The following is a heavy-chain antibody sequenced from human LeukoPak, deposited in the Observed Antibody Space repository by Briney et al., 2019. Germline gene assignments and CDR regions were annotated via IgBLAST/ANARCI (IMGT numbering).Heavy chain of an antibody. D-gene: IGHD3-22*01. CDR1: GFTFSSYW. J-gene: IGHJ2*01. V-gene: IGHV3-74*01. Sequence: PGGSLRLSCAASGFTFSSYWMHWVRQAPGKGLVWVSRINSDGSSTSYADSVKGRFTISRDNAKNTLYLQMNSLRAEDTAVYYCAKAYYDSSGYYLWYFDLWGRGTLVTVSS. CDR3: AKAYYDSSGYYLWYFDL. CDR2: INSDGSST.